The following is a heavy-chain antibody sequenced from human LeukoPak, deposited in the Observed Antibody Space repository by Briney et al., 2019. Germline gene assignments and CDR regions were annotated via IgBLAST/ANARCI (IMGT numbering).Heavy chain of an antibody. CDR2: INPTGNSV. Sequence: GGFLRLSCAASGFTFSSYTMNWVRQAPGKGLEWISSINPTGNSVYYADSVKGRSTISRDAAKNSLYLQMSSLRAGDTAMYYCARDFMGESGYAGYWGQGTLVTVSS. D-gene: IGHD5-12*01. V-gene: IGHV3-21*01. J-gene: IGHJ4*02. CDR3: ARDFMGESGYAGY. CDR1: GFTFSSYT.